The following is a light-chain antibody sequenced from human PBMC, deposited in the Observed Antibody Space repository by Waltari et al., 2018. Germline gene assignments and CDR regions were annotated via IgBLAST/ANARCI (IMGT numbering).Light chain of an antibody. Sequence: HSALTQPASVSGSPGQSITISCTGTSSDIGNYNYVSWYQQHPGKAPKLMIFDVSNRPSGTSDPFYGAKYGNTDSLTISGLQAEDEADYYCSSYISSDTLELFGGGTSLTVL. CDR1: SSDIGNYNY. J-gene: IGLJ2*01. CDR3: SSYISSDTLEL. CDR2: DVS. V-gene: IGLV2-14*03.